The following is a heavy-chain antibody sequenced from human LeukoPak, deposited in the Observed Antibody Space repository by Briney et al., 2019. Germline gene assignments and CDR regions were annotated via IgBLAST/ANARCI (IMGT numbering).Heavy chain of an antibody. CDR3: AREVTAAGPLNY. V-gene: IGHV1-2*04. CDR2: INPNSGGT. CDR1: GYTFTGYY. D-gene: IGHD6-13*01. Sequence: ASVKVFCKASGYTFTGYYMHWVRQAPGQGLEWMGWINPNSGGTNYAQKFQGWVTMTRDTSISTAYMELSRLRSDDTAVYYCAREVTAAGPLNYWGQGTLVTVSS. J-gene: IGHJ4*02.